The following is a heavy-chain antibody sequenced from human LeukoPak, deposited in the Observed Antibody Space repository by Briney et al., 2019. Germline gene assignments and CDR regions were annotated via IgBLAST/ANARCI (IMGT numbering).Heavy chain of an antibody. J-gene: IGHJ5*02. CDR1: GGSFSGYY. V-gene: IGHV4-34*01. CDR3: ARARRCSSSSCWFDP. CDR2: INHSGST. Sequence: PSETLSLTCAVYGGSFSGYYWSWIRQPPGKGLEWIGEINHSGSTNYNPSLKSRVTISVDTSKNQFSLKLSSVTAADTPVYYCARARRCSSSSCWFDPWGQGTLVTVSS. D-gene: IGHD6-6*01.